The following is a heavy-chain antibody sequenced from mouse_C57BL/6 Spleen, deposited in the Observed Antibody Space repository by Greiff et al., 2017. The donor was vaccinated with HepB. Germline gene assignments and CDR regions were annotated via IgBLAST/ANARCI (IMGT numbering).Heavy chain of an antibody. CDR3: ARIKKIVATYFDY. CDR2: TNPTNGRT. V-gene: IGHV1S81*02. J-gene: IGHJ2*01. CDR1: GYTFTSYW. D-gene: IGHD1-1*01. Sequence: VQLQQSGAELVKAGASVKMSCKASGYTFTSYWMHWVKQRLGQGLEWFAETNPTNGRTYYNEKFKSKATRTVDKSSSTAYMLLSGPTFEASAVYYCARIKKIVATYFDYWGQGTTLTVSS.